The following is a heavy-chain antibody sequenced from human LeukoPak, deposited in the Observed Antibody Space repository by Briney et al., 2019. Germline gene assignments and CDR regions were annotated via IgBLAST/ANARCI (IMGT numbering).Heavy chain of an antibody. V-gene: IGHV4-39*07. CDR1: GGSISSSSYY. Sequence: SETLSLTCTVSGGSISSSSYYWGWIRQPPGKGLEWIGSIYYSGTTYYNPSLKSRVTISVDTSKNQFSLKLSSVTAADTAVYYCARGGSYGVCYDYWGQGTLVTVSS. D-gene: IGHD1-26*01. CDR2: IYYSGTT. CDR3: ARGGSYGVCYDY. J-gene: IGHJ4*02.